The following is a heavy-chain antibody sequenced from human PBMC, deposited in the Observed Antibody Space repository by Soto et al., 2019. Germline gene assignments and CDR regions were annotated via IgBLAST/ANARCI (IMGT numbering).Heavy chain of an antibody. D-gene: IGHD3-22*01. V-gene: IGHV4-39*01. CDR3: ARHPRRNYYDISAYYYSQPTWFVP. Sequence: SSETLSLTCSVSGGSISSSSYYWGWIRQPPGLGLEWIGSIYYSGSTYYNPSLKSRVTISVDTSKTQFSLKLNSVTAADTAVYYCARHPRRNYYDISAYYYSQPTWFVPWGQGTLVTVS. CDR1: GGSISSSSYY. J-gene: IGHJ5*02. CDR2: IYYSGST.